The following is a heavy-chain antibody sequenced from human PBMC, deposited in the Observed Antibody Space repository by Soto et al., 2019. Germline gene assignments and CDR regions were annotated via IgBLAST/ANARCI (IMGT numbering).Heavy chain of an antibody. CDR3: ARRHYDFWSGYHNGSYYYYYYMDV. J-gene: IGHJ6*03. CDR2: IYPGDSDT. CDR1: GYSFTSYW. Sequence: GESLKISCKGSGYSFTSYWIGWVRQMPGKGLEWMGIIYPGDSDTRYSPSFQGQVTISADKSISTAYLQWSSLKALDTAMYYCARRHYDFWSGYHNGSYYYYYYMDVWGKGTTVTVSS. D-gene: IGHD3-3*01. V-gene: IGHV5-51*01.